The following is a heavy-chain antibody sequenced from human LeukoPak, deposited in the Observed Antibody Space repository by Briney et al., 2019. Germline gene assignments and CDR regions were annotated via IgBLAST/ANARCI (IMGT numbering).Heavy chain of an antibody. CDR1: GYSFTSYW. V-gene: IGHV5-51*01. J-gene: IGHJ5*02. CDR2: IYPGDSDT. CDR3: ARPLAVAGQNWFDP. Sequence: GESLKISCKGSGYSFTSYWIGWVREMPGKGLEWMGVIYPGDSDTRYSPSFQGQVTISDHKSISTAYLQWSSLKASDTAMYYCARPLAVAGQNWFDPWGQGTLVTVSS. D-gene: IGHD6-19*01.